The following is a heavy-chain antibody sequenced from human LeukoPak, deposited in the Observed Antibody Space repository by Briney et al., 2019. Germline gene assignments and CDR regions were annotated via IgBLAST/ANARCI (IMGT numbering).Heavy chain of an antibody. D-gene: IGHD3-10*01. Sequence: GGSLRLSCAASGFTFSSYWMHWVRQVPGKGLVWVSRINTDGNSTRYADSVKGRFTISRDNSKNTLYLQMNSLRAEDTAVYYCARDWGLIYYYGSGSYYNEHYFDYWGQGTLVTVSS. CDR2: INTDGNST. CDR3: ARDWGLIYYYGSGSYYNEHYFDY. CDR1: GFTFSSYW. V-gene: IGHV3-74*01. J-gene: IGHJ4*02.